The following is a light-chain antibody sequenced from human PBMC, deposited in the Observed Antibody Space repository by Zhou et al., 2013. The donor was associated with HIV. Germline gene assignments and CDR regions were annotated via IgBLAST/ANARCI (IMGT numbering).Light chain of an antibody. V-gene: IGKV2-30*01. CDR3: MQGTHWPLT. CDR2: KVS. J-gene: IGKJ4*01. Sequence: DVVMTQSPLSLPVTLGQPASISCRSSQSLVYSDGYTYLSWFQQRPGQSPRRLIYKVSNRDSGVPDRFSGSGSGTDFTLKISRVEAEDVGVYYCMQGTHWPLTFGGGTEGGDQT. CDR1: QSLVYSDGYTY.